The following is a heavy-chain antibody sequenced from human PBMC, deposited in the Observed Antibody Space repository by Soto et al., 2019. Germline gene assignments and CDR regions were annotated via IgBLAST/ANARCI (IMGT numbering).Heavy chain of an antibody. Sequence: SETLSLTCTVSGGSISSNYWTWIRQPPGKGLEWIGYVYDSGSTNYNPSLKSRVTISEDTSKSQFSLKVNSMTAADTAVYYCARYRREAVAGYTLDNWGQGILVTVSS. J-gene: IGHJ4*02. V-gene: IGHV4-59*01. CDR1: GGSISSNY. CDR2: VYDSGST. D-gene: IGHD6-13*01. CDR3: ARYRREAVAGYTLDN.